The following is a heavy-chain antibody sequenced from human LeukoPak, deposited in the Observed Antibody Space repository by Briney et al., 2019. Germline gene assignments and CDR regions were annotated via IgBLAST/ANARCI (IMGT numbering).Heavy chain of an antibody. Sequence: GGSLRLSCAASGFTFSSYGMHWVRQAPGKGLEWVAVISFDGSNKYYADSVKGRFTMSRDNSKNTLYLQMNSLRVEDTAVYYCAKGYGQQLVNNWFDPWGQGTLVTVSS. CDR1: GFTFSSYG. CDR2: ISFDGSNK. D-gene: IGHD6-13*01. CDR3: AKGYGQQLVNNWFDP. J-gene: IGHJ5*02. V-gene: IGHV3-30*18.